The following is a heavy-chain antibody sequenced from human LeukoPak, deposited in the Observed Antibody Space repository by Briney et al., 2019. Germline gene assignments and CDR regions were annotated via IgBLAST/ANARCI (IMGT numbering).Heavy chain of an antibody. J-gene: IGHJ4*02. V-gene: IGHV3-9*03. CDR1: GFTFDDYA. D-gene: IGHD4-17*01. CDR3: AKGMTTVTSNFDY. Sequence: GRSLRLSCAASGFTFDDYAMHWVRQAPGKGLEWVSGISWNSGSIGYADSVKGRFTISRDNAKSSLYLQMNSLRAEDMALYYCAKGMTTVTSNFDYWGQGTLVTVSS. CDR2: ISWNSGSI.